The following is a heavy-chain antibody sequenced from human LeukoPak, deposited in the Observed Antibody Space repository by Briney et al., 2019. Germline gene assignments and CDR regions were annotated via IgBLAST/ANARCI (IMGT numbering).Heavy chain of an antibody. Sequence: EASVKVSCKAAGYIFTSHYIHWVRQAPGQGLEWMGVINPSGDSTRFAQKFQGRVTMTRDTSTSTAHKELSSLRAEDTALYYCAREGRTHESSGYSVGFDYWGQGTLVTVSS. V-gene: IGHV1-46*01. J-gene: IGHJ4*02. CDR3: AREGRTHESSGYSVGFDY. D-gene: IGHD3-22*01. CDR2: INPSGDST. CDR1: GYIFTSHY.